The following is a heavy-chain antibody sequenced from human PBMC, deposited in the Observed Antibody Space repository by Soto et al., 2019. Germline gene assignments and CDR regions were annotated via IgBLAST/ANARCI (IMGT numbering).Heavy chain of an antibody. CDR3: ARAGPVSGNHAFDI. CDR2: IIPIFGAP. J-gene: IGHJ3*02. CDR1: GYTITSYG. D-gene: IGHD6-19*01. V-gene: IGHV1-69*06. Sequence: SGKVSCKASGYTITSYGISWVRQAPVQGLEWMGGIIPIFGAPTYAQKFQGRVTIIADKSTSTAYMELSSLRSEDTALYYCARAGPVSGNHAFDIWGQGTLLTVSS.